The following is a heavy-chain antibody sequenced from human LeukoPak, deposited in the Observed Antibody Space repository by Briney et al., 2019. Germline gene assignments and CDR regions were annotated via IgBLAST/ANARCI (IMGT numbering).Heavy chain of an antibody. Sequence: PSETLSLTCTVSGVSISGHYWSWIRQPPGNGLEWLVFVYYSGRTRYNPSLHSRVTISADTSKNHLSLKLTSVTAADTAVYYCARLLDNDSSGDPDTFDMWGQGIKVTVSS. J-gene: IGHJ3*02. V-gene: IGHV4-59*11. CDR3: ARLLDNDSSGDPDTFDM. CDR1: GVSISGHY. CDR2: VYYSGRT. D-gene: IGHD3-22*01.